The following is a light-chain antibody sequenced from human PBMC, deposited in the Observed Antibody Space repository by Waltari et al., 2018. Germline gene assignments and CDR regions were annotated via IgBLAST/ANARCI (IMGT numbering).Light chain of an antibody. CDR2: KND. J-gene: IGLJ3*02. V-gene: IGLV1-47*01. CDR3: ATWDDRLSGWL. CDR1: SSNIGSQY. Sequence: QSVLTQTPSASGTPGQRATISCSGSSSNIGSQYVYWYQQLPGTAPKLLIYKNDQRPSGVPDRFSGSKSGTSASLAISGLRSEDEADYYCATWDDRLSGWLFGGGTK.